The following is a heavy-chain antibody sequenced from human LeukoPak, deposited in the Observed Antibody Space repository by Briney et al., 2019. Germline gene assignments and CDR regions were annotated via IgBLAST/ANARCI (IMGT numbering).Heavy chain of an antibody. CDR2: IYSGGST. CDR1: GFTFSNYW. V-gene: IGHV3-66*01. J-gene: IGHJ4*02. D-gene: IGHD5-18*01. CDR3: ARSGYSYGYGLDY. Sequence: GSLRLSCAASGFTFSNYWMSWVRQAPGKGLEWVSFIYSGGSTYYADSVKGRFTISRDNSKNTLYLQMNSLRAEDTAVYFCARSGYSYGYGLDYWGQGTLVTVSS.